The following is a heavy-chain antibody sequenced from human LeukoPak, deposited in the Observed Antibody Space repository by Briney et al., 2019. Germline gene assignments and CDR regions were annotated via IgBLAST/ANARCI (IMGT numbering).Heavy chain of an antibody. CDR1: GFTFSSFG. CDR2: IWYDASDR. CDR3: ARDVGNFGSGSSYFDS. J-gene: IGHJ4*02. V-gene: IGHV3-33*01. Sequence: GGSLRLSCAASGFTFSSFGMHWVRQAPGKGLEWVAVIWYDASDRYYADSVKGRFTISRDNSKNTLSLQMNSLRAEDTAVYYCARDVGNFGSGSSYFDSRGQGTLVTVSS. D-gene: IGHD3-10*01.